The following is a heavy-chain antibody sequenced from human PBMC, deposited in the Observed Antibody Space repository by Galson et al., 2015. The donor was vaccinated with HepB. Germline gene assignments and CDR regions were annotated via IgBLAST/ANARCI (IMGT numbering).Heavy chain of an antibody. J-gene: IGHJ4*02. CDR3: ARGGSYDSSGYYYFGNFDH. CDR1: GYSISTGYY. D-gene: IGHD3-22*01. Sequence: SETLSLTCTVSGYSISTGYYWGWIRQPPGKGLEWIGSRYHSGSTYNNPSLKSRVTISVDTSKNQFSLKLSSVTAADTAVYYCARGGSYDSSGYYYFGNFDHWGQGTLVTVSS. CDR2: RYHSGST. V-gene: IGHV4-38-2*02.